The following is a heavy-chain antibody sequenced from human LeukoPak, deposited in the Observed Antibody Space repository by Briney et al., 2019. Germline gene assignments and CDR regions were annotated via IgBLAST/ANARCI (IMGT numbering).Heavy chain of an antibody. CDR1: GGSISSSSYY. CDR2: IYYSGST. D-gene: IGHD6-19*01. Sequence: SETLSLTCTVSGGSISSSSYYWGWIRQPPGKGLEWIGSIYYSGSTYYNPSLKSRVTISVDTSKNQFSLKLSSVTAADTAVYYCASLSSGTHPFDYWGQGTLVTVSS. CDR3: ASLSSGTHPFDY. V-gene: IGHV4-39*01. J-gene: IGHJ4*02.